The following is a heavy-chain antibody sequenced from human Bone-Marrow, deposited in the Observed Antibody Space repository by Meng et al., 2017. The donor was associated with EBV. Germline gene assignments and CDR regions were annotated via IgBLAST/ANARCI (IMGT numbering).Heavy chain of an antibody. CDR1: GYTFSSFT. J-gene: IGHJ4*02. Sequence: QTQLVQSRGAGQEPGASVRVSCKTSGYTFSSFTLNWARQVPGKGFGWVGWIHGYSANTHYAQKFHGRVNMSTDTSTDTSYMELKNLRPDDTAIYYCVRFSNYFLDHWGQGTLVTVSS. D-gene: IGHD3-10*01. V-gene: IGHV1-18*01. CDR2: IHGYSANT. CDR3: VRFSNYFLDH.